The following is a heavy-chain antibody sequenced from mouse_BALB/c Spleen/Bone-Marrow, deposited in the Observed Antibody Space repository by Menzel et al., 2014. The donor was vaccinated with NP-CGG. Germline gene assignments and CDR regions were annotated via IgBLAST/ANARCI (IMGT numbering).Heavy chain of an antibody. CDR2: IWAGGST. CDR1: GFSLTSYS. J-gene: IGHJ2*01. CDR3: ARAFDY. Sequence: VKVVDSGPGLVAPSQSLSITCTVSGFSLTSYSVYWVRQPPGKGLEWLGVIWAGGSTNYNSALMSRLSISKDNSKSQVFLKMNSLQTDDTAMYYCARAFDYWGQGTALTVSS. V-gene: IGHV2-9*02.